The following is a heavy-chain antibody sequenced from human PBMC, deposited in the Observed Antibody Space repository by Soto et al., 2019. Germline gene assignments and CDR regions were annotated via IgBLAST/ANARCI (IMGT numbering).Heavy chain of an antibody. CDR2: ISGSGGST. CDR3: AKDRYENDMPDY. Sequence: GGSLRLSCAASGFTFSSYAMSWVRQAPGKGLEWVSAISGSGGSTYYADSVKGRFTISRDNSKNTLYLQMNSLRAEDAAVYYCAKDRYENDMPDYWGQGTLVTVSS. D-gene: IGHD2-2*01. V-gene: IGHV3-23*01. CDR1: GFTFSSYA. J-gene: IGHJ4*02.